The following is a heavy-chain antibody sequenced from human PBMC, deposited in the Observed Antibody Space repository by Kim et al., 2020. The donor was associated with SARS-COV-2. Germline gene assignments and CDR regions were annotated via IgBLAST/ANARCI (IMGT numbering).Heavy chain of an antibody. J-gene: IGHJ5*02. CDR1: GGSFSGYY. D-gene: IGHD2-2*01. Sequence: SETLSLTCAVYGGSFSGYYWSWIRQPPGKGLEWIGEINHSGSTNYNPSLKSRVTISVDTSKNQFSLKLSSVTAADTAVYYCARGRCSSTSCYARSRGWFDPWGQGTLVTVSS. V-gene: IGHV4-34*01. CDR3: ARGRCSSTSCYARSRGWFDP. CDR2: INHSGST.